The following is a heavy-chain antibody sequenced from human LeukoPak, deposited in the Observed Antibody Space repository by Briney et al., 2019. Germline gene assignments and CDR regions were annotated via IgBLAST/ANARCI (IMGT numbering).Heavy chain of an antibody. D-gene: IGHD3-22*01. CDR3: AVYYYDSSGYYSPFDY. CDR2: MNPNSGNT. J-gene: IGHJ4*02. CDR1: GYTFTSYD. Sequence: ASVKVSCKASGYTFTSYDINWVRYATGQGLEWMGWMNPNSGNTGYAQKFQGRVTMTRNTSISTAYMELSSLRSEDTAVYYCAVYYYDSSGYYSPFDYWGQGTLVTVSS. V-gene: IGHV1-8*01.